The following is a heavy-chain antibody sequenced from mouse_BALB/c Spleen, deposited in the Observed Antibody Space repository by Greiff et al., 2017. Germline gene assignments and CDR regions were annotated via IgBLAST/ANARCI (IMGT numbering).Heavy chain of an antibody. D-gene: IGHD1-2*01. CDR3: ARGGYYGHFDY. V-gene: IGHV1-14*01. CDR2: INPYNDGT. J-gene: IGHJ2*01. Sequence: EVKVVESGPELVKPGASVKMSCKASGYTFTSYVMHWVKQKPGQGLEWIGYINPYNDGTKYNEKFKGKATLTSDKSSSTAYMELSSLTSEDSAVYYCARGGYYGHFDYWGQGTTLTVSS. CDR1: GYTFTSYV.